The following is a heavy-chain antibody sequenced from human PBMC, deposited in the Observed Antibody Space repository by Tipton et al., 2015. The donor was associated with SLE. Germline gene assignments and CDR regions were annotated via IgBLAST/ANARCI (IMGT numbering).Heavy chain of an antibody. D-gene: IGHD3-3*01. CDR1: GYSFTSYW. CDR3: ARQWRRSAFDI. CDR2: IYPGDSDT. Sequence: VQLVQSGAEVKKPGESLKISCKGSGYSFTSYWIGWVRQMPGKGLEWMGIIYPGDSDTRYSPSFQGQVTISVDTSKNQFSLKLSSVTAADTAVYYCARQWRRSAFDIWGQGTMVTVSS. V-gene: IGHV5-51*01. J-gene: IGHJ3*02.